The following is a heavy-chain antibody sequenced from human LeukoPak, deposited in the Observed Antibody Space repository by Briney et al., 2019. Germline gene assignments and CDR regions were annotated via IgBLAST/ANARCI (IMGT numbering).Heavy chain of an antibody. CDR3: ARVSSTMTVDKDFQH. J-gene: IGHJ1*01. CDR1: GITFNNYA. V-gene: IGHV3-23*01. D-gene: IGHD5-12*01. Sequence: GGSLRLSCAASGITFNNYAMSWVRQAPGKGLEWVSTISEVGRSTDYADSVKGRFTVSRDNSKNTVSLQMNTLRSEDTAVYYCARVSSTMTVDKDFQHWGQGTLVTVSS. CDR2: ISEVGRST.